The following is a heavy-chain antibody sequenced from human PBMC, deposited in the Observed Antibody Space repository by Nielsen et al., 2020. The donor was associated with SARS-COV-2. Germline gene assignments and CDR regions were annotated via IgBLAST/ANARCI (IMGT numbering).Heavy chain of an antibody. D-gene: IGHD6-19*01. Sequence: GESLKISCAASGFTFDDFTMHWVRQAPGKGLEWVSRINWDGGRTNSADSVKGRFTISRDNAKDSLYLQMNSLRAEDTAVYYCASSGWLDYWGQGTLVTVSS. V-gene: IGHV3-43*01. J-gene: IGHJ4*02. CDR2: INWDGGRT. CDR3: ASSGWLDY. CDR1: GFTFDDFT.